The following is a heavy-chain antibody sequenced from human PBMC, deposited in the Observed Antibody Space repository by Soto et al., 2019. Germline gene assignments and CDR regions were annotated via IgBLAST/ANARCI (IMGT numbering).Heavy chain of an antibody. CDR2: IYYSVST. CDR3: ERERGGPYYYYGMDV. CDR1: GGSISSGGYY. J-gene: IGHJ6*02. Sequence: SENLSLTCTVSGGSISSGGYYCSWIRQHPGKGLAWSGYIYYSVSTYYNPSLKSRVTISVDTSKNQFSLKLSSVTAADTAVYYCERERGGPYYYYGMDVWGQGTTVT. V-gene: IGHV4-31*03. D-gene: IGHD2-15*01.